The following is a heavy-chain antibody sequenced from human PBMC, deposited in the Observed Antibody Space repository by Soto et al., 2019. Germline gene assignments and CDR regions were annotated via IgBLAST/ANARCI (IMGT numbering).Heavy chain of an antibody. CDR3: VRTRGGEGDFDY. Sequence: EVQLVESGGGLVQPGGSLRLSCAASGFTFRDHYMDWVRQARGKGLEWVARSRNKANSYTTEYAASVKGRFTISRDESKTSLYLQMNSLKTEDTAVYYCVRTRGGEGDFDYWGQGTLVTVSP. CDR2: SRNKANSYTT. J-gene: IGHJ4*02. CDR1: GFTFRDHY. V-gene: IGHV3-72*01. D-gene: IGHD3-16*01.